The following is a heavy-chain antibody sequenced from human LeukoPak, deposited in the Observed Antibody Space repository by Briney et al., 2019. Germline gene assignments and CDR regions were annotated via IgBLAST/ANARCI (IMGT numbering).Heavy chain of an antibody. CDR3: ATGTYYYDSSGYPLFDY. D-gene: IGHD3-22*01. CDR2: MYNSGST. CDR1: GGSISSSYYY. Sequence: SETLSLTCTVSGGSISSSYYYWGWIRQPPGKGLEWIGTMYNSGSTDYNPSLESRVTISVDTSKNQFSLKLSSVTAADTAVYYCATGTYYYDSSGYPLFDYWGQGTLVTVSS. J-gene: IGHJ4*02. V-gene: IGHV4-39*01.